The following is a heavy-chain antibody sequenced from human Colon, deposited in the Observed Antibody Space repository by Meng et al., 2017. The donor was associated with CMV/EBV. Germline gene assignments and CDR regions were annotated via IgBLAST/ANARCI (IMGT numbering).Heavy chain of an antibody. Sequence: GESLKISCVASPLIFSGYAMHWVRQAPGQGLEWVGTINPSDINTIYAQKFQGRVTMTRDTSTSTVYMELGSLISEDTAIYYCTRGLSSGSYYGYWGQGTLVTVSS. J-gene: IGHJ4*02. CDR2: INPSDINT. D-gene: IGHD1-26*01. V-gene: IGHV1-46*01. CDR1: PLIFSGYA. CDR3: TRGLSSGSYYGY.